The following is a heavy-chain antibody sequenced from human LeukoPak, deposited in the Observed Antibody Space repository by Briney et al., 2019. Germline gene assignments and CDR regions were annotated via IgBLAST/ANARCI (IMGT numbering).Heavy chain of an antibody. CDR2: INHNSGGT. D-gene: IGHD3-10*01. Sequence: ASVKVSCKASGGTFSSYAISWVRQAPGQGLEWMGWINHNSGGTNYAQKFQGRVTMTGDTSISTAYMELSRLRSDDTAVYYCAGDYYGSGSYYNSWGQGTLVTVSS. J-gene: IGHJ4*02. V-gene: IGHV1-2*02. CDR3: AGDYYGSGSYYNS. CDR1: GGTFSSYA.